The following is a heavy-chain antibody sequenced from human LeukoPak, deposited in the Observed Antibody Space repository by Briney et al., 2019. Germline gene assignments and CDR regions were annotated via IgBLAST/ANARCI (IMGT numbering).Heavy chain of an antibody. CDR1: GGSISGYY. CDR3: ARWYCNRGTCYYLDY. V-gene: IGHV4-59*01. CDR2: IYYNGRT. D-gene: IGHD2/OR15-2a*01. Sequence: SETLSLTCAVSGGSISGYYWSWIRQSPGRGLEYIGHIYYNGRTDYNPSLKSRVTISVDTSRNQFSLRLNSVTAADTAVYFCARWYCNRGTCYYLDYWGQGTLVTVSS. J-gene: IGHJ4*02.